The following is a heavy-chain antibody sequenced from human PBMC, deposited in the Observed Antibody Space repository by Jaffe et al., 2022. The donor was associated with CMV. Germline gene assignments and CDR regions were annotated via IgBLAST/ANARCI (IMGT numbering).Heavy chain of an antibody. J-gene: IGHJ6*02. Sequence: QVQLVQSGAEVKKPGASVKVSCKASGYTFTGYYMHWVRQAPGQGLEWMGWINPNSGGTNYAQKFQGRVTMTRDTSISTAYMELSRLRSDDTAVYYCARNYGSGGVVIGGMDVWGQGTTVTVSS. CDR1: GYTFTGYY. V-gene: IGHV1-2*02. D-gene: IGHD3-3*01. CDR2: INPNSGGT. CDR3: ARNYGSGGVVIGGMDV.